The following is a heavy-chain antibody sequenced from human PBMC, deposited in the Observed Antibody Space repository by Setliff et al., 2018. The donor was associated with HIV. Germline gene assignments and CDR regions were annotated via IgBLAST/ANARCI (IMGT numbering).Heavy chain of an antibody. CDR2: ISSSSSTI. Sequence: ETLSLTCTVSGGSISNSRYYWSWIRQPPGKGLEWVSYISSSSSTIYYADSVKGRFTISRDNSKNTLYLQMNSLRAEDTAVYYCAKGGMIVVVITYFDYWGQGTLVTVSS. CDR3: AKGGMIVVVITYFDY. V-gene: IGHV3-48*01. D-gene: IGHD3-22*01. CDR1: GGSISNSRYY. J-gene: IGHJ4*02.